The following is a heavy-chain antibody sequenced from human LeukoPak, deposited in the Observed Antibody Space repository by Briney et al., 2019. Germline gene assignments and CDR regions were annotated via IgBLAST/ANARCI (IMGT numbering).Heavy chain of an antibody. CDR2: INPNSGGT. CDR3: TPALNRGYSSYVTRFDY. J-gene: IGHJ4*02. Sequence: ASVKVSCKASGYTFTVYYMHWVRQAPGQGLEWMGWINPNSGGTNYAQKFQGRVTMTRDTSISTAYMELSRLRSDDTAVYYCTPALNRGYSSYVTRFDYWGQGTLVTVSS. D-gene: IGHD5-12*01. CDR1: GYTFTVYY. V-gene: IGHV1-2*02.